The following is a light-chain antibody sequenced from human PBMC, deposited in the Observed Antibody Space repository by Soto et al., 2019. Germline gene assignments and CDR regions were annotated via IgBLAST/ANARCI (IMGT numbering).Light chain of an antibody. Sequence: QSALTQPASVSGSPGQSITISCTGTSSDVGGYNYVSWYQQHTRKAPKLMIYEVSNRPSGVSNRFSGSKSGNTASLTISELQAKDEADYYCSSYTSSSTPLFGGGSKLTVL. V-gene: IGLV2-14*01. CDR1: SSDVGGYNY. CDR3: SSYTSSSTPL. CDR2: EVS. J-gene: IGLJ2*01.